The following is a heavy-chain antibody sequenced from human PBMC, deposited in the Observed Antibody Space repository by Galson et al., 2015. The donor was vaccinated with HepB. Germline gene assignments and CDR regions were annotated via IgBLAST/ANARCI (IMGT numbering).Heavy chain of an antibody. J-gene: IGHJ4*02. Sequence: SLRLSCAASGFSFSDYFMDWVRQAPGKGLEWVGRIRARPNGYTTEYAASVKGRITISRYDSKNQLFLQMKGLKTEDMAVYYCFRPQDDGPDHHYYDYWGQGTLVTVSS. D-gene: IGHD3-10*01. V-gene: IGHV3-72*01. CDR1: GFSFSDYF. CDR2: IRARPNGYTT. CDR3: FRPQDDGPDHHYYDY.